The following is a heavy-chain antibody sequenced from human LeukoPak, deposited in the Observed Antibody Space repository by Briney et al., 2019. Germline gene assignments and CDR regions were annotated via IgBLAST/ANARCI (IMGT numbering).Heavy chain of an antibody. D-gene: IGHD3-22*01. CDR2: INPNSGGT. Sequence: ASVKVSCKASGYTFTGYYMHWVRQAPGQGLEWMGWINPNSGGTNYAQKFQGGVTMTRDTSISTAYMELSRLRSDDTAVYYCARVIYYDSSGYYNHIDYWGQGTLVTVSS. CDR3: ARVIYYDSSGYYNHIDY. V-gene: IGHV1-2*02. CDR1: GYTFTGYY. J-gene: IGHJ4*02.